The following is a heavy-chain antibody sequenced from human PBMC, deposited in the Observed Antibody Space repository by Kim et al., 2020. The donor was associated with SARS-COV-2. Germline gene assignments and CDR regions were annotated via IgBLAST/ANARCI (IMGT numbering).Heavy chain of an antibody. V-gene: IGHV1-69*04. CDR3: ATGALGYRGSDSNDQFDY. Sequence: SVKVSCKASGGTFSSYAISWVRQAPGQGLEWMGRIIPILGIANYAQKFQGRVTITADKSTSTAYMELSSLRSEETAVHYCATGALGYRGSDSNDQFDYW. CDR1: GGTFSSYA. CDR2: IIPILGIA. D-gene: IGHD5-12*01. J-gene: IGHJ4*01.